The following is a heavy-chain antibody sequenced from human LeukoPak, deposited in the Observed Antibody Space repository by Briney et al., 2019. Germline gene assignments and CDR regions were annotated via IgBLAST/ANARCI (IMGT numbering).Heavy chain of an antibody. CDR1: GDSVSANSVA. V-gene: IGHV6-1*01. D-gene: IGHD5-24*01. J-gene: IGHJ4*02. CDR3: ARELDGYNSRPLDY. CDR2: TYYRSKWYN. Sequence: SQTLSLTCAIPGDSVSANSVAWNCIRHSPSRGLEWLGRTYYRSKWYNDYAGSVKSRITINPDTSKNQFSLQLKSVTPEDTAVYYCARELDGYNSRPLDYWGQGTLVTVSS.